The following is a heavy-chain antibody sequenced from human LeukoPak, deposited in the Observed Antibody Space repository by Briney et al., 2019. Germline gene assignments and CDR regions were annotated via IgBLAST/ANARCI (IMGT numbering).Heavy chain of an antibody. CDR3: ARGTANDY. V-gene: IGHV1-46*01. Sequence: ASVKVSCKAFGYAFTNYHMHWVRQAPGQGLEWMGIINPSGGSTAYAQNFQGRVTMTRDTSTSTVYMELSSLRSDDTAVYYCARGTANDYWDQGTLVTVSS. D-gene: IGHD1-1*01. CDR2: INPSGGST. CDR1: GYAFTNYH. J-gene: IGHJ4*02.